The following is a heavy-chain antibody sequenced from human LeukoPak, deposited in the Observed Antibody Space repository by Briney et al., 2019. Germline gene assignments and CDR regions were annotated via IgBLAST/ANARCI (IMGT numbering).Heavy chain of an antibody. J-gene: IGHJ4*02. CDR2: ISSSGSTI. CDR1: GFTFSSYE. Sequence: GGSLRLSCAASGFTFSSYEVNWVRQAPGKGLEWVSYISSSGSTIYYADSVKGRFTISRDNAKNSLYLQMNSLRAEDTAVYYCARAGDYDFWSGTYWGQGTLVTVSS. CDR3: ARAGDYDFWSGTY. V-gene: IGHV3-48*03. D-gene: IGHD3-3*01.